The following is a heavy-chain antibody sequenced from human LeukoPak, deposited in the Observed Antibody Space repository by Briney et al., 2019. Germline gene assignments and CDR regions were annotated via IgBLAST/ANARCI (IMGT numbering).Heavy chain of an antibody. CDR2: INHSGST. CDR1: GGSFSGYY. V-gene: IGHV4-34*01. J-gene: IGHJ6*02. Sequence: PSETLSLTCAVYGGSFSGYYWGWIRQPPGKGLEWIGEINHSGSTNYNPSLKSRVTISVDTSKNQFSLKLSSVTAADTAVYYCARGANFYYYGMDVWGQGTTVTVSS. D-gene: IGHD2-15*01. CDR3: ARGANFYYYGMDV.